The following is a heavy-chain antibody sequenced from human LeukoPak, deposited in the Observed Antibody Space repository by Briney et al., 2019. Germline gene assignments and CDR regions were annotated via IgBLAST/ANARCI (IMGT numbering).Heavy chain of an antibody. CDR2: ISGSGDRT. J-gene: IGHJ6*02. CDR3: AKDTDIYYYYYDMDV. V-gene: IGHV3-23*01. CDR1: GFTFSSYA. D-gene: IGHD3-9*01. Sequence: GGSLRLSCAASGFTFSSYAMNWVRQAPGKGLEWVSGISGSGDRTYYADSVKGRFTISRDNSKNTLYLQMNSPRAEDTAVYFCAKDTDIYYYYYDMDVWGQGTTVTVSS.